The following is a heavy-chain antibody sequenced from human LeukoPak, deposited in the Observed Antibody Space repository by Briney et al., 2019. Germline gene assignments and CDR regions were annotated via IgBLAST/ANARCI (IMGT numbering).Heavy chain of an antibody. Sequence: ASVKVSCKASGYTFTSYYTHWVRQAPGQGLEWMGIINPSGGSTSYAQKFQGRVTMTRDTSTSTVYMELSSLRSEDTAVYYCARLGDGVEFTGWFDPWGQGTLVTVSS. V-gene: IGHV1-46*01. CDR1: GYTFTSYY. D-gene: IGHD3-16*01. CDR3: ARLGDGVEFTGWFDP. J-gene: IGHJ5*02. CDR2: INPSGGST.